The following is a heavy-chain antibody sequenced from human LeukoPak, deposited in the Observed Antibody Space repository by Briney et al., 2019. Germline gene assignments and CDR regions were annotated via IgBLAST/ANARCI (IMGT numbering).Heavy chain of an antibody. CDR1: GGSISSGGYY. Sequence: PSETLSLTCTVSGGSISSGGYYWSWIRQHPGKGLEWIGYIYYSGSTYYNPSLKSRVTISVDTSKSQFSLILSSVTAADTAIYYCASHGIVVDERVNWFDPWGQGTLVTVSS. CDR2: IYYSGST. V-gene: IGHV4-31*03. D-gene: IGHD2-2*01. J-gene: IGHJ5*02. CDR3: ASHGIVVDERVNWFDP.